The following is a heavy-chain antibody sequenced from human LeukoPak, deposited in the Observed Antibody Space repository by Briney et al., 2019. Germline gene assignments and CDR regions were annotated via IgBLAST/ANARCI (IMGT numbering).Heavy chain of an antibody. CDR2: SSYSGSP. V-gene: IGHV4-39*07. J-gene: IGHJ4*02. D-gene: IGHD2-15*01. CDR1: GGSISSSSYY. CDR3: ARGLLPQAPGPDY. Sequence: SETPSLTCTVSGGSISSSSYYWAWIRQPPGKGLEWIGSSSYSGSPYYNPSLKSRVTISVDTSENQFSLKLSSVTAADTAVYYCARGLLPQAPGPDYWGQGTLVIVSS.